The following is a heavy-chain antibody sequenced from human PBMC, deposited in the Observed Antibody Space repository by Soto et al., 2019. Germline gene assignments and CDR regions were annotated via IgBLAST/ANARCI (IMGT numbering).Heavy chain of an antibody. Sequence: QVPLQQSGPGLVKPSQTLSLTCAISGDSVSSNSTAWNWIRQSPSRGLEWLGRTYYNSKWYTDYAVSVISRMTINADTSKNHFSLNLNSVTPEDTALYSCAGNYYASGSYYSSFDYWGQGTLVTVSS. CDR1: GDSVSSNSTA. CDR3: AGNYYASGSYYSSFDY. D-gene: IGHD3-10*01. J-gene: IGHJ4*02. CDR2: TYYNSKWYT. V-gene: IGHV6-1*01.